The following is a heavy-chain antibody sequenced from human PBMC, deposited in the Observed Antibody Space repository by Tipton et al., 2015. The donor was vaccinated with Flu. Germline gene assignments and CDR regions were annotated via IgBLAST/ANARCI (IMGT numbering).Heavy chain of an antibody. Sequence: TLSLTCSVSGVSISSGGYYWSWMRQHPGKGLEWIGYIYSSGITYYNSSLDSRVTISLDTSKNQHSLDLSSVTAADTAVYYCASNGGAGFCSPNTCPFAYWGQGTLVTVSS. D-gene: IGHD2-15*01. V-gene: IGHV4-31*03. CDR3: ASNGGAGFCSPNTCPFAY. CDR2: IYSSGIT. J-gene: IGHJ4*02. CDR1: GVSISSGGYY.